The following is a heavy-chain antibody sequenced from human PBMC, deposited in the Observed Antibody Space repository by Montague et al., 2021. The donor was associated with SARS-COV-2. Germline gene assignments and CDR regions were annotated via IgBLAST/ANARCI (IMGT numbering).Heavy chain of an antibody. V-gene: IGHV3-33*08. CDR2: IWYDVSNQ. J-gene: IGHJ6*02. CDR1: GFTFSSYD. CDR3: AREYSAPRWFGEYNRYGMDV. D-gene: IGHD3-10*01. Sequence: SLRLSCAASGFTFSSYDMHLVRQAPSKVLEWVAVIWYDVSNQYYXDSXQVRFTISRDNSKNTLYLQLNSLRAEDTAVYYCAREYSAPRWFGEYNRYGMDVWGQGTTVTVSS.